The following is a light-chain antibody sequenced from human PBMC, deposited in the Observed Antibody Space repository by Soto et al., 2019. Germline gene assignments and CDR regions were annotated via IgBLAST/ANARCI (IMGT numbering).Light chain of an antibody. V-gene: IGLV2-14*01. J-gene: IGLJ2*01. Sequence: QSALTQPASVSGSPGQSITISCTGTSSDVGGYNYVSWCQQHPVKAPKLMIYDVSNRPPGVSNRFSGSKSGNTASLTISGLQAEDEADYYCSSYTSSSTLVVFGGGTKLTVL. CDR2: DVS. CDR1: SSDVGGYNY. CDR3: SSYTSSSTLVV.